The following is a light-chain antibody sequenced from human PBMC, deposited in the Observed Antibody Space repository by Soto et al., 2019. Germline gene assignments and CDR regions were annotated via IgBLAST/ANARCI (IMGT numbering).Light chain of an antibody. CDR2: GAS. V-gene: IGKV3-20*01. CDR1: QSVSSSY. Sequence: EIVLTQSPGTLSLSPGERATLSCMASQSVSSSYLAWYQQKPGQAPRLLIYGASSRATGIPDRFSGSGSGTDFTLTISRLEPEDFAVYYCQQCGSSPLTFGGGTKVEIK. J-gene: IGKJ4*01. CDR3: QQCGSSPLT.